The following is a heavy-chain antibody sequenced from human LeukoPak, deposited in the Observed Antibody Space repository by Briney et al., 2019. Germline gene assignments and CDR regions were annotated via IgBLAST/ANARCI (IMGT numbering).Heavy chain of an antibody. CDR1: GYSFTSYW. CDR3: ARHGVVGDFWSGYSY. CDR2: IYPGDSDT. D-gene: IGHD3-3*01. J-gene: IGHJ4*02. V-gene: IGHV5-51*01. Sequence: GESLKISCKGSGYSFTSYWIGWVRQMPGKGLEWMGIIYPGDSDTRYSPSFQGQVTISADKSISTAYLQWSSLRASDTAMYYCARHGVVGDFWSGYSYWGQGTLVTVSS.